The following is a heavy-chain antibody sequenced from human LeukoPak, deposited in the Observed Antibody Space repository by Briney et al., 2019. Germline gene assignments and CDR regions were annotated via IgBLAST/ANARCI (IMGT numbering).Heavy chain of an antibody. Sequence: QSGGSLRLSCAASGFTLSSSEMNWVRQAPGKGLEWVSYISRSGSTIFYAGSVKGRFTISRDNAKNSVSLQMNSLRAEDTAVYFCARPTWTNYMDVWGKGTAVTISS. D-gene: IGHD3/OR15-3a*01. CDR2: ISRSGSTI. J-gene: IGHJ6*03. CDR3: ARPTWTNYMDV. V-gene: IGHV3-48*03. CDR1: GFTLSSSE.